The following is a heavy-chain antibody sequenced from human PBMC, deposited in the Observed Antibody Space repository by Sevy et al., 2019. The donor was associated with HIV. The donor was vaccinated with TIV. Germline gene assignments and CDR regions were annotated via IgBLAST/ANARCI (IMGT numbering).Heavy chain of an antibody. V-gene: IGHV2-5*01. J-gene: IGHJ4*02. CDR3: AHKVLDYDSDPYYFDY. Sequence: SGPTLVNPTQTLTLTCTFSGFSLSTSGVGVGWIRQPPGKALEWLALIYWNDDKRYSPSLKSRITTTKETTKNHVILTKTNMDPVDTATYYCAHKVLDYDSDPYYFDYWGQGTLVTVSS. CDR1: GFSLSTSGVG. D-gene: IGHD3-16*01. CDR2: IYWNDDK.